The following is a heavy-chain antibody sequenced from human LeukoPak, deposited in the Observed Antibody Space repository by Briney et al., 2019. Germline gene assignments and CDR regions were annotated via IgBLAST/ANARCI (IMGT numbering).Heavy chain of an antibody. J-gene: IGHJ4*02. CDR2: VNHSGST. V-gene: IGHV4-34*01. CDR1: SGSFSGDY. CDR3: VRQHLPEYYFDY. Sequence: SETLSLTCAVYSGSFSGDYWSWIRQPPGRGLEWIGEVNHSGSTNYNPSLKSRVTISVDTSKNQFSLKLTSVTAADTAVYYCVRQHLPEYYFDYWGLGTLVTVSS. D-gene: IGHD6-13*01.